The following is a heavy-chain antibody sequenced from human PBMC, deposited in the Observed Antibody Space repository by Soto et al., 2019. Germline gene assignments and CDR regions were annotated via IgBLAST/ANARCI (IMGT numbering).Heavy chain of an antibody. CDR1: GYTFTSYA. D-gene: IGHD2-21*02. CDR2: INAGNGNT. CDR3: AIGFRGSDADWFDP. Sequence: QVQLVQSGAEVKKPGASVKVSCKASGYTFTSYAMHWVRQAPGQRVEWMGWINAGNGNTKYSQKFQGRVTITRDTSETSTYTALSGLRSEDTDVSYCAIGFRGSDADWFDPWGQGTLVTVSS. V-gene: IGHV1-3*01. J-gene: IGHJ5*02.